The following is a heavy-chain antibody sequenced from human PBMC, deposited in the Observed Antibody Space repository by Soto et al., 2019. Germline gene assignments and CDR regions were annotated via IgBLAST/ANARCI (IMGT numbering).Heavy chain of an antibody. J-gene: IGHJ5*02. CDR2: ISGSGGGA. Sequence: EVQLLESGGGLVQPGGSLRLSCAASGFTFSNYAMTWVRQAPGKGLEWVSGISGSGGGAYYADSVKGRFTISRDNSKSTLFLQMSSLRTEDTALYYCAKGEYGSGTYVSWGRGTRVTVSS. CDR3: AKGEYGSGTYVS. D-gene: IGHD3-10*01. V-gene: IGHV3-23*01. CDR1: GFTFSNYA.